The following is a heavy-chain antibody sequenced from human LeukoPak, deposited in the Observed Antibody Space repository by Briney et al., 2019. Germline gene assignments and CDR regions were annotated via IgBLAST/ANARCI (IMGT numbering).Heavy chain of an antibody. CDR1: GFTFSNYA. V-gene: IGHV3-64*01. CDR2: ISSNGGST. D-gene: IGHD6-13*01. CDR3: ARVGYSSSWNVPYFDY. Sequence: GGSLRPSCAASGFTFSNYAMHWVRQAPGKGLEYVSAISSNGGSTYYANSVKGRFTISRDNSKNTLYLQMGSLKPDDMAVYYCARVGYSSSWNVPYFDYWGQGALVTVSS. J-gene: IGHJ4*02.